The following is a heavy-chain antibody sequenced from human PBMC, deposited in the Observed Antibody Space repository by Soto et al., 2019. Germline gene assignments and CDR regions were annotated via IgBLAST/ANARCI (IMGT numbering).Heavy chain of an antibody. Sequence: GGSLRLSCAASGFTFSSYGMHWVRQAPGKGLEWVAVISCDGSNKYYEESVKGRFTISRDNSKNTLDLQMNSLRAEDTAVYYCAKDPALRFLEWLLNYWGQGTLGTVAS. J-gene: IGHJ4*02. V-gene: IGHV3-30*18. CDR3: AKDPALRFLEWLLNY. CDR2: ISCDGSNK. CDR1: GFTFSSYG. D-gene: IGHD3-3*01.